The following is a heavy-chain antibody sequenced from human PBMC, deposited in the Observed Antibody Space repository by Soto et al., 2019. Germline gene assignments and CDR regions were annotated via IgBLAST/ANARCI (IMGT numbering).Heavy chain of an antibody. V-gene: IGHV4-31*03. CDR1: GGSISSGGYC. D-gene: IGHD2-21*01. CDR2: INYSGTT. J-gene: IGHJ5*02. Sequence: QVQLQESGPGLVKPSQTLSLTCTVSGGSISSGGYCWSWIRPHPGQGLVWIGNINYSGTTYYHPSLKSRGTVAVDTSKNQFSLKLSSVTAADTAVYYCARGRARFLWRGRRDNWFAPWGKGTLVTVSS. CDR3: ARGRARFLWRGRRDNWFAP.